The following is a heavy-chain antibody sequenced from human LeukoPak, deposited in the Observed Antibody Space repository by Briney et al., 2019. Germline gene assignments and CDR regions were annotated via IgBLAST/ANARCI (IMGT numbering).Heavy chain of an antibody. J-gene: IGHJ4*02. V-gene: IGHV1-69*13. CDR2: IIPIFGTA. CDR1: GYTFTSHD. Sequence: ASVKVSCKASGYTFTSHDINWVRQAPGQGLEWMGGIIPIFGTANYAQKFQGRVTITADESTSTAYMELSSLRSEDTAVYYCARGQQLCYFDYWGQGTLVTVSS. CDR3: ARGQQLCYFDY. D-gene: IGHD6-13*01.